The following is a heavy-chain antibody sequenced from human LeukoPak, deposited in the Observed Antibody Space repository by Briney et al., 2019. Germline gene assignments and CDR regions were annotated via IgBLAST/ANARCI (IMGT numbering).Heavy chain of an antibody. V-gene: IGHV4-31*03. CDR1: GGSISSGGYY. CDR2: IYYSGSP. Sequence: SETLSLTCTVSGGSISSGGYYWSWIRQNPGKDLEWIGYIYYSGSPYYNPSLRNRVTISLDTSKNQFSLKLSSVTAADTAVYYCARDRKGYPLDYWGQGTLVTVSS. CDR3: ARDRKGYPLDY. J-gene: IGHJ4*02. D-gene: IGHD6-13*01.